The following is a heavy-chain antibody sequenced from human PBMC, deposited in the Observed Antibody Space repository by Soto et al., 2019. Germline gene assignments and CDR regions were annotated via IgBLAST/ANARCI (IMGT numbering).Heavy chain of an antibody. D-gene: IGHD3-3*01. CDR2: ISWDGGST. V-gene: IGHV3-43*01. CDR3: AKDITATNTIFGVNYGMDV. J-gene: IGHJ6*02. Sequence: PGGSLRLSCAASGFTFDDYTMHWVRQAPGKGLEWVSLISWDGGSTYYADSVKGRFTISRDNSKNSLYLQMNSLRTEDTALYYCAKDITATNTIFGVNYGMDVWGQGTTVTVSS. CDR1: GFTFDDYT.